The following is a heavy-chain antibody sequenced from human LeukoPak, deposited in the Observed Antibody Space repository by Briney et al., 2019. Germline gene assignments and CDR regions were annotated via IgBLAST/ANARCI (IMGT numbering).Heavy chain of an antibody. CDR2: IYSGGST. CDR3: ARHWDDSSGYYPCKFDY. V-gene: IGHV3-66*04. CDR1: GFTVSGNY. D-gene: IGHD3-22*01. Sequence: GGSLRLSCVASGFTVSGNYMGWVRQAPGKGLEWVSVIYSGGSTYYADSVKGRFTISRDSSKNTLYLQMNSLRAEDTAVYYCARHWDDSSGYYPCKFDYWGQGTLVTVSS. J-gene: IGHJ4*02.